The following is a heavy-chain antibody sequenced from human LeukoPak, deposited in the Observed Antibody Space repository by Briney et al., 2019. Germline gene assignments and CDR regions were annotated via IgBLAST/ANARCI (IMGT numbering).Heavy chain of an antibody. CDR3: ARVILRDFWSGYPVV. V-gene: IGHV4-39*01. D-gene: IGHD3-3*01. CDR2: IYYRGNT. CDR1: GGSISSSGCY. Sequence: PSETLSLTCPVSGGSISSSGCYGGWIRQPPGKGLGWIGSIYYRGNTYYNPSIESRVTIAVDTSKNQFSLKLSSVPAADTAVYYCARVILRDFWSGYPVVWGRGTTVTVSS. J-gene: IGHJ6*04.